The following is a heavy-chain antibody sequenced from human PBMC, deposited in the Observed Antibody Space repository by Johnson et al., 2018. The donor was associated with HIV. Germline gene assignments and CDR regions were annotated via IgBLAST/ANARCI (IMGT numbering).Heavy chain of an antibody. CDR2: ISYDGSNK. Sequence: VQLVESGGGVVQPGRSLRLSCAASGFTFSSYAMHWVRQAPGKGLEWVAVISYDGSNKYYEDSVRGRFTISRDNAKNSLYLQMNSLRAEDTALYYCARSVGYYDSSGYYYVDALDNWGQGTMGTVSS. D-gene: IGHD3-22*01. CDR1: GFTFSSYA. V-gene: IGHV3-30-3*01. J-gene: IGHJ3*02. CDR3: ARSVGYYDSSGYYYVDALDN.